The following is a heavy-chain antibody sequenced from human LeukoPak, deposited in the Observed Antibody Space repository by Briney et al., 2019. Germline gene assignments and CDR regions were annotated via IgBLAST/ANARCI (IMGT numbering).Heavy chain of an antibody. CDR3: AKPDYYDSSAPIFY. V-gene: IGHV3-30*18. J-gene: IGHJ4*02. CDR1: GFTLCSYS. CDR2: ISYDGSNT. Sequence: TLSLSRAPSGFTLCSYSMLAVRKAPGKCQESEAVISYDGSNTHSADSATGRSTISRDNYKNTLYLQSDSLRAEDTAVYYCAKPDYYDSSAPIFYWGQGTLVTVST. D-gene: IGHD3-22*01.